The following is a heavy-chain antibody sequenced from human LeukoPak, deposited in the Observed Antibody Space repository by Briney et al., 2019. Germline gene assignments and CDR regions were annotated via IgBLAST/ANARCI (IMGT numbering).Heavy chain of an antibody. CDR2: IYYSGST. CDR3: ASGHVLLWFGELSQGAFGI. CDR1: GGSISSYY. J-gene: IGHJ3*02. Sequence: SETLSLTCTVSGGSISSYYWSWIRQPAGKGLEWIGRIYYSGSTNYNPSLKSRVTISVDTSKNQFSLKLSSVTAADTAVYYCASGHVLLWFGELSQGAFGIWGQGTMVTVSS. D-gene: IGHD3-10*01. V-gene: IGHV4-4*07.